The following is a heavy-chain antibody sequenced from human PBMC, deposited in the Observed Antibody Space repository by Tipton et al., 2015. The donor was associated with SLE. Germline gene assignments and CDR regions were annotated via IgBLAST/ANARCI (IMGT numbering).Heavy chain of an antibody. Sequence: TLSLTCSVSGGSLTWSYYWSWIRQSPGKGLEWIGYVYYGGTTNFKSSLKSRASISADTSRNHFSLTLTSLTTADTAVYYCARHAVPGPRFDYRRSWGIVPWGQGTLVGVSS. J-gene: IGHJ5*02. CDR2: VYYGGTT. CDR3: ARHAVPGPRFDYRRSWGIVP. CDR1: GGSLTWSYY. V-gene: IGHV4-59*12. D-gene: IGHD3-16*01.